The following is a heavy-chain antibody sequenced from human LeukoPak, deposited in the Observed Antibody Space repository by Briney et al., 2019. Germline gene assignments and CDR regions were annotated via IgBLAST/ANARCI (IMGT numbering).Heavy chain of an antibody. CDR2: IYYSGST. D-gene: IGHD2-15*01. J-gene: IGHJ6*03. CDR3: ARSSAYCSGGSCYLSPQYYYYMDV. CDR1: GGSISSYY. Sequence: ASETLSLTCTVSGGSISSYYWSWIRQPPGKGLEWIGYIYYSGSTNYNPSLKSRVTISVDTSKNQFSLELSSVTAADTAVYYCARSSAYCSGGSCYLSPQYYYYMDVWGKGTTVTVSS. V-gene: IGHV4-59*01.